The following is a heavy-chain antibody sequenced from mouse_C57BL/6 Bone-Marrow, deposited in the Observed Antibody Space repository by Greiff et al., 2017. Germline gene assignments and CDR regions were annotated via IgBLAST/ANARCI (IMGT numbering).Heavy chain of an antibody. Sequence: QVQLQQSGAELMKPGASVKLSCKATGYTFTGYWIEWVKQRPGHGLEWIGEILPGSGSTNYNEKFKGKATFTADTSSNTAYMQLSSLTTEDSAIYYCARCPLYYGSSSLAMDYWGQGTSVTVSS. CDR3: ARCPLYYGSSSLAMDY. V-gene: IGHV1-9*01. J-gene: IGHJ4*01. CDR2: ILPGSGST. D-gene: IGHD1-1*01. CDR1: GYTFTGYW.